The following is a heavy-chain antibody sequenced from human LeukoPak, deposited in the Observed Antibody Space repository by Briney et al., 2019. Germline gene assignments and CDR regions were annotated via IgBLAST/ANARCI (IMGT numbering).Heavy chain of an antibody. J-gene: IGHJ4*02. Sequence: GRSLRLSCAASGFTLTSYGMHWVRQAPGKGLEWVAVIWDDGSNEYYADSVKGRFTIFRDNRRNTLYLQMNSLRAEDTAVYSCARDHSGTQDYWGQGTLVTVSS. CDR3: ARDHSGTQDY. V-gene: IGHV3-33*08. CDR2: IWDDGSNE. CDR1: GFTLTSYG. D-gene: IGHD1-1*01.